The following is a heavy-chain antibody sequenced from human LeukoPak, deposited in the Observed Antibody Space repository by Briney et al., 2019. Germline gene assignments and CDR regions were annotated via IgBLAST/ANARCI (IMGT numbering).Heavy chain of an antibody. V-gene: IGHV1-18*01. CDR3: ARGQDTPYYYYMDV. CDR2: ISAYNGNT. J-gene: IGHJ6*03. D-gene: IGHD2-15*01. CDR1: GYTFTSYG. Sequence: ASVKVSCKASGYTFTSYGISWVRQAPGQGLEWMGWISAYNGNTNYAQKLQGRVTMTTDISTSTAYMELRSLRSDDTAVYYCARGQDTPYYYYMDVWGKGTTVTVSS.